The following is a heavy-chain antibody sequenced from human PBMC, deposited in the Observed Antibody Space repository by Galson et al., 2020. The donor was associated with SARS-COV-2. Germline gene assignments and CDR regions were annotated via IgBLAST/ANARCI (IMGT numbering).Heavy chain of an antibody. V-gene: IGHV4-39*07. Sequence: SETLSLTCTVSGDSITTSDNYWGWIRQPPGKGLEWIGSINYSGSAYCNSSLESRVTISADTSKNQFSLKLTSVTAADTAVYYCARELWGRGFFKGLWDYWGHGTLVTVSS. J-gene: IGHJ4*01. CDR2: INYSGSA. CDR1: GDSITTSDNY. CDR3: ARELWGRGFFKGLWDY. D-gene: IGHD3-16*01.